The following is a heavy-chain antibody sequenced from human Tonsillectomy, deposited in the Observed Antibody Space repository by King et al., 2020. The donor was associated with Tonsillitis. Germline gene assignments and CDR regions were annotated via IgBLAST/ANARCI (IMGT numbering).Heavy chain of an antibody. J-gene: IGHJ4*02. V-gene: IGHV4-34*01. Sequence: VQLQQWGAGLLKPSETLSLTCAVYGGSFSGYYWSWIRQPPGKGLVWMGEIYHSGITTFNPPLKSRVTISVDTSKNQFSLKLSSVTAADTAVYYCARAPYRSRYYFDYWGQGTLVTVSS. CDR3: ARAPYRSRYYFDY. D-gene: IGHD6-13*01. CDR1: GGSFSGYY. CDR2: IYHSGIT.